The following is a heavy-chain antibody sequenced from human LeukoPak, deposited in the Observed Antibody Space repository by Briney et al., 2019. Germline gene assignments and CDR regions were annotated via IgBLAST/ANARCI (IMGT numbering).Heavy chain of an antibody. D-gene: IGHD2-2*02. CDR3: ATLGYCSSTSCYTDDY. V-gene: IGHV4-4*07. CDR1: GGSISSYY. J-gene: IGHJ4*02. CDR2: IYTSGST. Sequence: PSETLSLTCTVSGGSISSYYWSWIRQSAGKGLEWIGRIYTSGSTNYNPPLKSRVIMSVDTSKNQFSLKLSSVTAADTAVYYCATLGYCSSTSCYTDDYWGQGTLVTVSS.